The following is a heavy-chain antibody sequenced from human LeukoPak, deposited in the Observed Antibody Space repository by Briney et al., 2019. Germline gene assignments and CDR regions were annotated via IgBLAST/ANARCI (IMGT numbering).Heavy chain of an antibody. CDR1: GGSISSNNW. J-gene: IGHJ6*02. V-gene: IGHV4-4*02. CDR2: IYHSGSP. Sequence: SGTLSLTCAVSGGSISSNNWWGWVRQPPGKGLEWIGEIYHSGSPNYNPSLKSRVTISVDKSRNHFSLNLSSVTAADTAVYYCARDGVVTGISGSYGMDVWGQGTTVTVSS. D-gene: IGHD2-21*02. CDR3: ARDGVVTGISGSYGMDV.